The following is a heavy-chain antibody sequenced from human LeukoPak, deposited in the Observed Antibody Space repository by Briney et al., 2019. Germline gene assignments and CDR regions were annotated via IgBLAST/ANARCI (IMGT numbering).Heavy chain of an antibody. CDR3: ARGHYDVLAASYKWTPDY. Sequence: GGSLRLSCAASGSTFNTFNMNWVRQAPGKGLGWVSSITSGGDYIYYADSVKGRFTTSRDNAKNSLSLQLNSLRVEDTAVYYCARGHYDVLAASYKWTPDYWGQGTLVTVSS. CDR1: GSTFNTFN. J-gene: IGHJ4*02. CDR2: ITSGGDYI. D-gene: IGHD3-9*01. V-gene: IGHV3-21*01.